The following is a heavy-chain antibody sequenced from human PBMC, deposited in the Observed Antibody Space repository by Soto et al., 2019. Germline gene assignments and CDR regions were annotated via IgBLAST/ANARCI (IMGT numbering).Heavy chain of an antibody. Sequence: SETLSLTCTVSGGSISSGDYYWSWIRQPPGKGLEWIGYIYYSGSTYYNPSLKSRVTISVDTSKNQFSLKLSSVTAADTAVYYCASNSYEYIFYDYWGQGTLVTVSS. CDR2: IYYSGST. CDR3: ASNSYEYIFYDY. D-gene: IGHD5-18*01. V-gene: IGHV4-30-4*01. J-gene: IGHJ4*02. CDR1: GGSISSGDYY.